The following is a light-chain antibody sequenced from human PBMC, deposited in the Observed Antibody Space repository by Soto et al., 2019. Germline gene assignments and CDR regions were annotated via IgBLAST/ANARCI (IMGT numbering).Light chain of an antibody. V-gene: IGKV3-20*01. CDR3: QEYGSPWT. Sequence: EIVLTQSPGTLSLSPGERATLSCRASQSISSSYLPWYQQKPGQPPRLLICGATIRAIGIPDTFSGSGSGTDFSVTISRLELEGFAIDYFQEYGSPWTFGQGTKVEIK. J-gene: IGKJ1*01. CDR1: QSISSSY. CDR2: GAT.